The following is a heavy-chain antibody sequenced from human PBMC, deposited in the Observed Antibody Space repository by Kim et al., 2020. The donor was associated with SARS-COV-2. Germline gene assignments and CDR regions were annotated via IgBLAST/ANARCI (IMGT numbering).Heavy chain of an antibody. CDR2: ISGSGGST. CDR3: AKVYFDWPTRLLLDY. Sequence: GGSLRLSCAASGFTFSSYAMSWVRQAPGKGLEWVSAISGSGGSTYYADSVKGRFTISRDNSKNTLYLQMNSLRAEDTAVYYCAKVYFDWPTRLLLDYWGQGTLVTVSS. J-gene: IGHJ4*02. V-gene: IGHV3-23*01. CDR1: GFTFSSYA. D-gene: IGHD3-9*01.